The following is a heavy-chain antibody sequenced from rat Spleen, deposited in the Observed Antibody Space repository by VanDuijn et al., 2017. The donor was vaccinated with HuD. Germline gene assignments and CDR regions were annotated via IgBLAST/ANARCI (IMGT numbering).Heavy chain of an antibody. J-gene: IGHJ3*01. CDR1: GFSLSSYG. CDR2: IWNDGTT. Sequence: QVQLKESGPGLVQPSQTLSLTCAVSGFSLSSYGVSWVRQPPGKGLEWMGGIWNDGTTNYDSTLKSRLSISRDTSKNHVFLEMDSLQTEDTATYYCAREGFAYWGQGTLVTVSS. V-gene: IGHV2-4*01. CDR3: AREGFAY.